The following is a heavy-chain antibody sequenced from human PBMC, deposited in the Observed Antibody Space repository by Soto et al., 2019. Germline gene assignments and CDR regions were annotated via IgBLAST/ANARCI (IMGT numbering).Heavy chain of an antibody. Sequence: GGSLRLSCASSVFTFGLYWMGWVRQAPGKGLEWVANLKRDGGEKYFLESVRGRFTISRDNAKNSLYLQMNSLRAEDTAVYFCARVMCGDCSSYYYYSMDVWGQGTTVTVSS. CDR2: LKRDGGEK. CDR1: VFTFGLYW. V-gene: IGHV3-7*01. CDR3: ARVMCGDCSSYYYYSMDV. D-gene: IGHD2-21*02. J-gene: IGHJ6*02.